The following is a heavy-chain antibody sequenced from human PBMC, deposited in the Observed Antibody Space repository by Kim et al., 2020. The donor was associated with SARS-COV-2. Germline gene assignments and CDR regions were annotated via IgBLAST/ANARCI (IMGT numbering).Heavy chain of an antibody. V-gene: IGHV4-39*01. Sequence: SETLSLTCTVSGDSISSSSYYWGWIRQPPGKGLEWIGSIYYSGSTYYNPSLKSRVTISVDTSKNQFSLKLSSVTAADTAVYYCASRSKIMTTVGMDVWGKGTTVTVSS. CDR3: ASRSKIMTTVGMDV. D-gene: IGHD4-17*01. J-gene: IGHJ6*03. CDR2: IYYSGST. CDR1: GDSISSSSYY.